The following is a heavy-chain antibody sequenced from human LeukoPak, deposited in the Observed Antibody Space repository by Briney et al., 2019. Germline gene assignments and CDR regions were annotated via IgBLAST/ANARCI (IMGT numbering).Heavy chain of an antibody. CDR2: ISYDGSNK. V-gene: IGHV3-30*18. J-gene: IGHJ3*02. CDR3: AKDPSSEIVVALGAFDI. D-gene: IGHD3-22*01. Sequence: QSGRSLRLSCAASGFTFSSYGMHWVRQDPGKGLEWVAVISYDGSNKYYADSVKGRFTISRDNSKNTLYLQMNSLGAEDTAVYYCAKDPSSEIVVALGAFDIWGQGTMVTVSS. CDR1: GFTFSSYG.